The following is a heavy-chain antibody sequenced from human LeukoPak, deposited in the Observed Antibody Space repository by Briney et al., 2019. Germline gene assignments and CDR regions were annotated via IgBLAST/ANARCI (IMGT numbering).Heavy chain of an antibody. J-gene: IGHJ3*02. V-gene: IGHV5-51*01. Sequence: GESLKISCKGSGYSFTSYWIGWVRQMPGKGLEWMGIIYPADSDTRFSPSFQGQVLISADKSISTAYLHWGSPKASDTAMYFCARRRSSTSDAVDIWGQGTMVTVS. CDR2: IYPADSDT. CDR3: ARRRSSTSDAVDI. CDR1: GYSFTSYW.